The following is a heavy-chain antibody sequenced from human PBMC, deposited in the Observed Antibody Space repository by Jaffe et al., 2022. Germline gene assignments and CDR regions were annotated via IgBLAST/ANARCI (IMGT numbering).Heavy chain of an antibody. Sequence: EVQFVESGGDLVQPGGSLRLSCAASGFTFSYYWMSWVRQAPGKGLQWVANIRQDGSDQYYVDSVRGRFTISRDNAKSSLYLEMNSLRADDTAVYYCGRWHSNFYYFDYWGQGTLVSVSS. CDR1: GFTFSYYW. V-gene: IGHV3-7*01. D-gene: IGHD4-4*01. CDR3: GRWHSNFYYFDY. CDR2: IRQDGSDQ. J-gene: IGHJ4*02.